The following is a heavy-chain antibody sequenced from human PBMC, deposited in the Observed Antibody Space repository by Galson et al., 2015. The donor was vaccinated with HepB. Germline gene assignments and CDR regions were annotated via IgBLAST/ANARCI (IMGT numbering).Heavy chain of an antibody. CDR1: GGSISSYY. J-gene: IGHJ5*02. D-gene: IGHD3-22*01. V-gene: IGHV4-59*08. CDR2: IYYSGST. Sequence: ATLSLTCTVSGGSISSYYWSWIRQPPGKGLEWIGYIYYSGSTNYNPSLKSRVTISVDTSKNQFSLKLSSVTAADTAVYYCARLSGRSGYGDWFDPWGQGTLVTVSS. CDR3: ARLSGRSGYGDWFDP.